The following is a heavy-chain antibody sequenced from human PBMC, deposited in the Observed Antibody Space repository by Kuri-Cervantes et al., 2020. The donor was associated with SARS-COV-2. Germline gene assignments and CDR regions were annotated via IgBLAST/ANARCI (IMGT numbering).Heavy chain of an antibody. CDR2: ISSDGKNK. CDR1: GPNFSTTD. J-gene: IGHJ4*02. Sequence: GESLKISCVASGPNFSTTDMHWVRQAPGKGLEWVTFISSDGKNKKCMASGKGRFTISRDNSQNTLHLQMKSLRDEDTAIYYCAKDRAGVHDFWGQGTLVTVSS. D-gene: IGHD2-21*01. CDR3: AKDRAGVHDF. V-gene: IGHV3-30*18.